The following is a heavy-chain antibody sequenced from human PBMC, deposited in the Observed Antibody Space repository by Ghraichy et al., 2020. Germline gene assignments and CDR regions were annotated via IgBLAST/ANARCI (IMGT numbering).Heavy chain of an antibody. Sequence: GGSLRLSCAASGFTFSSQSMNWVRQAPGKGLEWVAYISSGSSTKYYADSLKGRFTVSRDNTKNSLYLQMNGLRDEDTAVYYCLGYNSAGYANYWGQGTLVTVSS. CDR1: GFTFSSQS. CDR2: ISSGSSTK. CDR3: LGYNSAGYANY. V-gene: IGHV3-48*02. D-gene: IGHD6-19*01. J-gene: IGHJ4*02.